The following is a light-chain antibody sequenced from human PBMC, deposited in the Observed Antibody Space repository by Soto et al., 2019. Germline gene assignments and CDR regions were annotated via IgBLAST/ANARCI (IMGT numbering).Light chain of an antibody. CDR3: AAWDDSLTAWV. CDR1: ISDVGNYHL. CDR2: EGS. J-gene: IGLJ3*02. Sequence: QSALTQPASVSGSPGQSITISCIGIISDVGNYHLVSWYQQHPGKAPKLMIYEGSKRPSGVSNRFSGSKSGNTASLVISGLRSEDEADYYCAAWDDSLTAWVFGGGTKLTVL. V-gene: IGLV2-14*02.